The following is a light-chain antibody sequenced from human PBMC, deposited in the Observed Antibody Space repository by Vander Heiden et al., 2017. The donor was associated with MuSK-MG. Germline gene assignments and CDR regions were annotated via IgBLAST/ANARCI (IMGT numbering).Light chain of an antibody. CDR3: QQRSNWPPLT. CDR2: DAS. Sequence: EIVLTQSPATLSLSPGDRATLHCRASQSVSSYLAWYQQPPGQAPRLLIYDASNRATGIPARFSGSGSGTDFTLTISRLEPEDFAVYYCQQRSNWPPLTFGGGTKVXIK. CDR1: QSVSSY. J-gene: IGKJ4*01. V-gene: IGKV3-11*01.